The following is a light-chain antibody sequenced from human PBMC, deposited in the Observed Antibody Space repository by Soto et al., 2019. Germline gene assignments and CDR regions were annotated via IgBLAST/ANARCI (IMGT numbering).Light chain of an antibody. Sequence: QAVVTQEPSLTVCPGGTVTLTCASSTGAVTSDYYPNWLQQKPGQAPRSLIHSTYTRHFWTPARFSGSLLGGKAALTVSDVQPEDEADYYCLLYHGAAQVFGGWTKLTVL. J-gene: IGLJ3*02. CDR1: TGAVTSDYY. CDR2: STY. V-gene: IGLV7-43*01. CDR3: LLYHGAAQV.